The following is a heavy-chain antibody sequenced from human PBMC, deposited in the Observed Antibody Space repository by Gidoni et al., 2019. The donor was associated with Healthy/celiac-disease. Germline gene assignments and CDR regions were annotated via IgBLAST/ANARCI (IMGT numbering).Heavy chain of an antibody. J-gene: IGHJ4*02. Sequence: QVQLVESGGGLVKPGGSLRLSCEASGFIFGDNYMSWIRQAPGKGLEWVSYISSSGENKYYADSVKGRFTISRDNAKNSLYLQMNSLRAEDTAVYYCARDRYCSGGSCYAYYFDYWGQGTLVTVSS. CDR2: ISSSGENK. V-gene: IGHV3-11*01. D-gene: IGHD2-15*01. CDR3: ARDRYCSGGSCYAYYFDY. CDR1: GFIFGDNY.